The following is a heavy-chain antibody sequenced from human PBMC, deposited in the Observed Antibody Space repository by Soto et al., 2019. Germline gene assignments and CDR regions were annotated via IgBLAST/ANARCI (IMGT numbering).Heavy chain of an antibody. D-gene: IGHD3-3*01. CDR2: ISYDGSNK. J-gene: IGHJ5*02. Sequence: PGGSLRLSCAASGFTFSSYAMHWVRQAPGKGLEWVAVISYDGSNKYYADSVKGRFTISRDNSKNTLYLQMNSLRAEDTAVYYCARDADYDFWSGYYKSWFDPWGQGTLVTVSS. CDR3: ARDADYDFWSGYYKSWFDP. CDR1: GFTFSSYA. V-gene: IGHV3-30-3*01.